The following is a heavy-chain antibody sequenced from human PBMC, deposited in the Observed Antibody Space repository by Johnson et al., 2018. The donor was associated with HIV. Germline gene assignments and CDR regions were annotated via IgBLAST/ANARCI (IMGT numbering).Heavy chain of an antibody. V-gene: IGHV3-66*02. D-gene: IGHD6-13*01. CDR2: IYSGGST. Sequence: VQLVESGGGVVQPGGSLRLSCAASGFTVSSNYMSWVRQAPGKGLEWVSVIYSGGSTYYADSVKGRFTISRDNSKNTLYLQMNSLRAEDTAVYYCARDNGIAAAGDLDIWGQGTMVTVSS. J-gene: IGHJ3*02. CDR1: GFTVSSNY. CDR3: ARDNGIAAAGDLDI.